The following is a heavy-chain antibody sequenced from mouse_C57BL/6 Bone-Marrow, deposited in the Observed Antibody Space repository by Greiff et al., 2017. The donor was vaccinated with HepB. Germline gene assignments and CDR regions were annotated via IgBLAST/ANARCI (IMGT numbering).Heavy chain of an antibody. Sequence: QVHVKQSGPELARPWASVKISCQAFYTFSRRVHFAIRDTNYWMQWVKQRPGQGLEWIGAIYPGNGDTSYNQKFKGKATLTADKSSSTAYLQLSSRTSEDSAVYYCALLLRRGGFAYWGQGTLVTVSA. J-gene: IGHJ3*01. CDR1: YTFSRRVH. V-gene: IGHV1-87*01. D-gene: IGHD1-1*01. CDR2: GQGLEWIG. CDR3: SEDSAVYYCALLLRRGGFAY.